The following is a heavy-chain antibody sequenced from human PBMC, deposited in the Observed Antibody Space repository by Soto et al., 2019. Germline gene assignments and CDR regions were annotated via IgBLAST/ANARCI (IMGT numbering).Heavy chain of an antibody. CDR3: TTDLADY. CDR2: IKRKTDGGTT. J-gene: IGHJ4*02. Sequence: EVQLVESGGGLVKPGGSLRLACAASGFTFSNAWMSWVRQAPGKGLEWVGLIKRKTDGGTTDHAAPVKGRFTISRDDSKNTLYLQMNSLKTDDTAVYYCTTDLADYWGQGTLVTVSS. CDR1: GFTFSNAW. V-gene: IGHV3-15*01.